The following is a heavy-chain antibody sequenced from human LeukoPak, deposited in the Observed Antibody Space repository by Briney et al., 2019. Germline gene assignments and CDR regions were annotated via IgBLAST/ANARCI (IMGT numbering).Heavy chain of an antibody. CDR3: ARIPITKRAMDV. D-gene: IGHD3-3*01. Sequence: PSQTLSLTCTVSGGSISSGGYYWSWIRQHPGKGLEWIGYIYYSGSTYYNPSLNSRRVTMSVDTAKNQFSLKLTSVTAADTAVYYCARIPITKRAMDVWGQGTTVTVSS. V-gene: IGHV4-31*03. CDR2: IYYSGST. J-gene: IGHJ6*02. CDR1: GGSISSGGYY.